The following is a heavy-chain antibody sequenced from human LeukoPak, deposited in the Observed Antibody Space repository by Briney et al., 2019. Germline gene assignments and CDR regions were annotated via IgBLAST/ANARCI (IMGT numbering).Heavy chain of an antibody. CDR1: GGSFSGYY. Sequence: SETLSLTCAVYGGSFSGYYWSWIRQPPGKGLEWIGEINHSGSTNYNPSLKSRVTISVDTSKNQFSLKLSSVTAADTAVYYCARGSYCSGGRCYSIANDAFDIWGQGTMVTVSS. V-gene: IGHV4-34*01. J-gene: IGHJ3*02. CDR2: INHSGST. CDR3: ARGSYCSGGRCYSIANDAFDI. D-gene: IGHD2-15*01.